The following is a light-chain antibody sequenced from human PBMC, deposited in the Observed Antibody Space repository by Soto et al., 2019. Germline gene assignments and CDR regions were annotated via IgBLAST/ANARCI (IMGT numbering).Light chain of an antibody. J-gene: IGKJ1*01. CDR3: QQCDTYSRT. CDR2: DVS. V-gene: IGKV1-5*02. CDR1: QSLSSC. Sequence: DIQMTQSPSTLSAYVGSRVTIICRASQSLSSCLAWYQQKPGKAPKVLIYDVSSLESGVPSRFSGSGSGTEFNLTISSLEPGDFATYYCQQCDTYSRTFGQGTKVDIK.